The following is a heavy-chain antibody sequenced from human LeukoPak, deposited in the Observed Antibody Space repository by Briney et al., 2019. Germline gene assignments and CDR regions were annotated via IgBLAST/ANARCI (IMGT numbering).Heavy chain of an antibody. V-gene: IGHV3-21*01. Sequence: PGGSLRLSCAASGFTFSSYSMNWVRQAPGKGLEWVSSISSSSYIYYADSVKGRFTISRDNAKNSLYLQMNSLRAEDTAVYYCARDKRYGSGSLDYWGQGTLVTVFS. CDR1: GFTFSSYS. CDR3: ARDKRYGSGSLDY. D-gene: IGHD3-10*01. J-gene: IGHJ4*02. CDR2: ISSSSYI.